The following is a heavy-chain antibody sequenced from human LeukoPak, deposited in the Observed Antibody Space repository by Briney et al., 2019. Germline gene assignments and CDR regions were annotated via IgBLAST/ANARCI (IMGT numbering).Heavy chain of an antibody. Sequence: SETLTLTCTVSGGSISSGDYYWSWIRQPPGKGLEWVGYMYYSGSTYYNPSLKSRVTISVDTSKNQFSLKLSSVTAADTAVYYCARPYYYDSRIDPWGQGTLVTVSS. CDR1: GGSISSGDYY. J-gene: IGHJ5*02. CDR2: MYYSGST. D-gene: IGHD3-22*01. V-gene: IGHV4-30-4*01. CDR3: ARPYYYDSRIDP.